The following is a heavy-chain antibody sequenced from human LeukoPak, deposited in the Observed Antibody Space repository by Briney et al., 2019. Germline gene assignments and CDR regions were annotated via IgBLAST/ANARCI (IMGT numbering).Heavy chain of an antibody. CDR3: ARDMIRERYTHGLGYYYYGMDV. CDR1: AFTFSSYA. CDR2: ISSDGSNK. V-gene: IGHV3-30-3*01. Sequence: PGGSLRLSCAASAFTFSSYAMRWVRQAPGKGLEWVAIISSDGSNKYYADSVKGRFTISRDNSQNTLYLQMNSLRPEDTAVYYCARDMIRERYTHGLGYYYYGMDVWGQGTTVTVSS. J-gene: IGHJ6*02. D-gene: IGHD3-10*01.